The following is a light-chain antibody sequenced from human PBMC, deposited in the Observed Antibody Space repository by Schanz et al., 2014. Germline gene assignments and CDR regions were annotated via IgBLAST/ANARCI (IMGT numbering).Light chain of an antibody. CDR1: QSLLHSNTNNY. J-gene: IGKJ3*01. CDR3: MEALQTPRSVS. CDR2: LGS. V-gene: IGKV2-28*01. Sequence: DIVMTQSPLSLPVTPGEPASISCRSSQSLLHSNTNNYLDWYLQKPGQSPQLMIYLGSNRASGVPDRFSGSGSGTDFTLKISRVEAEDVGVYYCMEALQTPRSVSFGPGTKVDIK.